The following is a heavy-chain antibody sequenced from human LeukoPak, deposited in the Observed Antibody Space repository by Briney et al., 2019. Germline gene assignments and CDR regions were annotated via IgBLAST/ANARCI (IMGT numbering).Heavy chain of an antibody. D-gene: IGHD3-22*01. Sequence: GGSLRLSCEASGFLFTSYWMSWVRQAPGKGLEWVSAISGSGGSTYYADSVKGRFTISRDNSKNTLYLQMNSLRAEDTAVYYCAKDSYYYDSSGYYEADAFDIWGQGTMVTVSS. CDR2: ISGSGGST. V-gene: IGHV3-23*01. J-gene: IGHJ3*02. CDR3: AKDSYYYDSSGYYEADAFDI. CDR1: GFLFTSYW.